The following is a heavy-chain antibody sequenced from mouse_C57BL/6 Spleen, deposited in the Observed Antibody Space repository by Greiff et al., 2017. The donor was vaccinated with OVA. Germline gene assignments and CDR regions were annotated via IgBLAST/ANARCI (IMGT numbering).Heavy chain of an antibody. CDR2: INPGSGGP. CDR1: GYAFTNYL. Sequence: QVQLQQSGAELVRPGTSVKVSCKASGYAFTNYLIEWVKQRPGKGLEWIGVINPGSGGPNYNEKFKGKATLTADKSSSTAYMQRSSLTSEDAAVYFCARSGGNYLFAYWGQGTLVTVSA. D-gene: IGHD2-1*01. J-gene: IGHJ3*01. V-gene: IGHV1-54*01. CDR3: ARSGGNYLFAY.